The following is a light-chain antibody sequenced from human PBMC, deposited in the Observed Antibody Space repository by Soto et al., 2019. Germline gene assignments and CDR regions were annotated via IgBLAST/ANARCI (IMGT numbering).Light chain of an antibody. CDR3: QQRSNWPGT. CDR2: DAS. CDR1: QSVCSY. Sequence: EIVLTQSPATLSLSPGERSTLSCRASQSVCSYLAWYQQKPGQAPRLLIYDASNRATGIPARFSGSGSGTDFTLTISSLEPEDFAVYDCQQRSNWPGTFGPGTKVDIK. J-gene: IGKJ3*01. V-gene: IGKV3-11*01.